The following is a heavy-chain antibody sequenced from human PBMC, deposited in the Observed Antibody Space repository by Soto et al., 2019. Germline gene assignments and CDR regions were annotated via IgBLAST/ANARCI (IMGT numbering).Heavy chain of an antibody. CDR2: IIPIFGTA. CDR3: ARSPGYSSSSLSP. Sequence: SVKVSCKASGYPFTSRYLHWVRQAPGQGLEWMGGIIPIFGTANYAQKFQGRVTITADESTSTAYMELSSLRSEDTAVYYCARSPGYSSSSLSPWGQGTLVTVSS. CDR1: GYPFTSRY. D-gene: IGHD6-13*01. V-gene: IGHV1-69*13. J-gene: IGHJ5*02.